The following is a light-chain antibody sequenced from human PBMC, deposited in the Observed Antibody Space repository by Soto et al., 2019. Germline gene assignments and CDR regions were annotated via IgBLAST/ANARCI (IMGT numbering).Light chain of an antibody. CDR2: GAS. Sequence: EIVLTQSPGTLSLSPGERPTLSCRASQSVSSSYLAWYQQKPGQAPRLLIYGASSRATGIPDRFSGSGSGTDFTLTISRLEPEDFAVYYCQQYGSLPWTFGQGTKVEIK. J-gene: IGKJ1*01. CDR1: QSVSSSY. V-gene: IGKV3-20*01. CDR3: QQYGSLPWT.